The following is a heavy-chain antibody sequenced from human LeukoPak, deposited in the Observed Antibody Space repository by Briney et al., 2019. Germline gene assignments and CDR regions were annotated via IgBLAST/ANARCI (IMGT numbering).Heavy chain of an antibody. D-gene: IGHD3-3*01. CDR3: ARGKEDFWSGYYFDY. V-gene: IGHV4-61*02. Sequence: SETLSLTCTVSGGSISSGSYYWSWIRQPAGKGLEWIGRIYTSGSTNYNPSLKSRVTISVDTSKNQCSLKLSSVTAADTAVYYCARGKEDFWSGYYFDYWGQGTLVTVSS. CDR1: GGSISSGSYY. J-gene: IGHJ4*02. CDR2: IYTSGST.